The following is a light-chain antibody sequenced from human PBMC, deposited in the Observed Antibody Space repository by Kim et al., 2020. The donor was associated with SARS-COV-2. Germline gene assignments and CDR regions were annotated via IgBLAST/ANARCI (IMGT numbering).Light chain of an antibody. CDR3: QQYGSSRGT. V-gene: IGKV3-20*01. J-gene: IGKJ4*01. CDR2: GAS. CDR1: QSVSSSY. Sequence: SPGQRATLPCRASQSVSSSYLAWYQQKPGQAPRLLIYGASSRATGIPDRFSGSGSGTDFTLTISRLEPEDFAVYYCQQYGSSRGTFGGGTKVDIK.